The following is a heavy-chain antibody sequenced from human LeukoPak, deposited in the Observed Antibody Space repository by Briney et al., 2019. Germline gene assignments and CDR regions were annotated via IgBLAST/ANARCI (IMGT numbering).Heavy chain of an antibody. CDR2: ISGSGGST. J-gene: IGHJ5*02. Sequence: GGSLRLSCAASGFTFSSYSMSWVRQAPGKGLEWVSAISGSGGSTYYADSVKGRFTISRDNSKNTLYLQMNSLRAEDTAVYYCAKGGSSSWLGDWFDPWGQGTLVTVPS. D-gene: IGHD6-13*01. V-gene: IGHV3-23*01. CDR1: GFTFSSYS. CDR3: AKGGSSSWLGDWFDP.